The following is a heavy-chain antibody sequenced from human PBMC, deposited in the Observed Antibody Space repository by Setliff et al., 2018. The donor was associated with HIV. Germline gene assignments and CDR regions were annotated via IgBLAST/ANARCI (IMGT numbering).Heavy chain of an antibody. CDR1: GFTFSSYA. J-gene: IGHJ4*02. D-gene: IGHD3-10*02. CDR2: IRNKANGYTR. Sequence: GGSLRLSCAASGFTFSSYAMSWVRQAPGKGLEWVGRIRNKANGYTREYDASLRGRFTILRDDSENTLYLQMDSLQIEDTAVYFCARSSLSVRIYDYWGQGTLVTVSS. CDR3: ARSSLSVRIYDY. V-gene: IGHV3-72*01.